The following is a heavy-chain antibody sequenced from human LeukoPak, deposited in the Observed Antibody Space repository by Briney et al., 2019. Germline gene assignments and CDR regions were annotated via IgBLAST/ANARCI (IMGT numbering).Heavy chain of an antibody. CDR2: IIPLFGTP. CDR3: AAMYTVREVIIGDDY. J-gene: IGHJ4*02. D-gene: IGHD3-10*01. Sequence: SVKVSCKASGGAFSSHALSWVRQAPGQGLEWMGGIIPLFGTPNYAQKFQGRVTITADISTTTVYMDLNSLRSEDTAVYYCAAMYTVREVIIGDDYWGQGTLVTVSS. V-gene: IGHV1-69*06. CDR1: GGAFSSHA.